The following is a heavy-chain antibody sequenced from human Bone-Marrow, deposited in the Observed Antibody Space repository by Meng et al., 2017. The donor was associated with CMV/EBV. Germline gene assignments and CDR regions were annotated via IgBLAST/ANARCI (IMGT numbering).Heavy chain of an antibody. Sequence: LALTCAASGFTFSSYGMHWVRQAPGKGLEWVAFIRYDGSNKYYADSVKGRFTISRDNSKNTLYLQMNSLRAEDTAVYYCAKDRQWELLGDYYYYYGMDVWGQGTTVTVSS. CDR1: GFTFSSYG. D-gene: IGHD1-26*01. CDR3: AKDRQWELLGDYYYYYGMDV. V-gene: IGHV3-30*02. J-gene: IGHJ6*02. CDR2: IRYDGSNK.